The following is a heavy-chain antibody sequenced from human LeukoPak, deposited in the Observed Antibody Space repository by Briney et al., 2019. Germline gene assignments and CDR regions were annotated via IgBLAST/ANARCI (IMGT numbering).Heavy chain of an antibody. J-gene: IGHJ4*02. Sequence: ASVKVSCKASGYTFTSYYIHWVRQAPGQGLEWMGIINPSGGSTSYAQKFQGRVTMTRNTSTSTVYMELSSLRSEDTAVYYCARGSSGWYSVAYWGQGTLVTVSS. CDR3: ARGSSGWYSVAY. CDR2: INPSGGST. V-gene: IGHV1-46*01. D-gene: IGHD6-19*01. CDR1: GYTFTSYY.